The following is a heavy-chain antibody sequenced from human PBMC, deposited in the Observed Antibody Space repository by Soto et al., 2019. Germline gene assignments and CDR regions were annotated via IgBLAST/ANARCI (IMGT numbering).Heavy chain of an antibody. J-gene: IGHJ4*02. D-gene: IGHD3-22*01. Sequence: QVQLQESGPGLVKPSETLSLTCTVSGGSISSYYWSWIRQPPGKGLEWIGYIYYSGSTNYNPSLKSRVTISVDTSKNQFSLKLSSVTAADTAVYYCARDRGYSRYDYWGQGTLVTVSS. CDR1: GGSISSYY. CDR3: ARDRGYSRYDY. V-gene: IGHV4-59*01. CDR2: IYYSGST.